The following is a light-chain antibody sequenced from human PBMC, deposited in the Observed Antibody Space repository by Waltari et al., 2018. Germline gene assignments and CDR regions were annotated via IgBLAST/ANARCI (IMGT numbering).Light chain of an antibody. Sequence: DIQLTQSPSFLSASVGDRVTITCRASQGISRYLAWYQQKPRKAPKLLIYAASTLQSGVPSRFSGSGSGTEFTLTISSLQPEDFATYYCQQLNSYPRTFGQGTKLEIK. V-gene: IGKV1-9*01. J-gene: IGKJ2*01. CDR1: QGISRY. CDR3: QQLNSYPRT. CDR2: AAS.